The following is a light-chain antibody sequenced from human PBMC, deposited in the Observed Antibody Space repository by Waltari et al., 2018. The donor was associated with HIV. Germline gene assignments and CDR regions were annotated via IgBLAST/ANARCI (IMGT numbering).Light chain of an antibody. CDR3: ATWDDSLSGVV. V-gene: IGLV1-47*01. Sequence: QSVLTQPPSASGTPGQRVTISCSGSSSNIGSNSVYWYQQLPGTAPKLLIYRDTRRLSGVPDRFSGSKSGTSASLAISGLRSDDEADYYCATWDDSLSGVVFGGGTKVTVL. CDR1: SSNIGSNS. J-gene: IGLJ2*01. CDR2: RDT.